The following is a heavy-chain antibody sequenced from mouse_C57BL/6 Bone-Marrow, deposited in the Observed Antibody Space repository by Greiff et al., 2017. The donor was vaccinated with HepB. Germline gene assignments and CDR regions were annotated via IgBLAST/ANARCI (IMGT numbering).Heavy chain of an antibody. V-gene: IGHV1-81*01. CDR2: IYPRSGNT. CDR3: ARHHYYGSSYGAY. D-gene: IGHD1-1*01. CDR1: GYTFTSYG. Sequence: QVQLKQSGAELARPGASVKLSCKASGYTFTSYGISWVKQRTGQGLEWIGEIYPRSGNTYYNEKFKGKATLAADKSSSKAYMELRSLTSEDSAVYFCARHHYYGSSYGAYWGQGTLVTVSA. J-gene: IGHJ3*01.